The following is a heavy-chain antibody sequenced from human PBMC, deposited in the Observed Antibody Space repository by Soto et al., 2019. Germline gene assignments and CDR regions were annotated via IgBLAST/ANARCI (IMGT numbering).Heavy chain of an antibody. Sequence: GAPVKVSCKASGYTFFTYDISWGRQAPGQGLEWMGWISTYSGDTKYAQKFQGRVTMTTDTSTTTAYLELRSLRSDDTAVYYCARHHGPTTSENWFDPWGQGTLVTVSS. J-gene: IGHJ5*02. CDR1: GYTFFTYD. CDR2: ISTYSGDT. D-gene: IGHD5-12*01. CDR3: ARHHGPTTSENWFDP. V-gene: IGHV1-18*01.